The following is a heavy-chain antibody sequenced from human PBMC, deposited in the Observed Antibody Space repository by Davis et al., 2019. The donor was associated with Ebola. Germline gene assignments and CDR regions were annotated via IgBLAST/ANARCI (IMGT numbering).Heavy chain of an antibody. Sequence: GGSLRLSCAASGFTFSSYWMSWVRQAPGKGLEWVANIKQDGSEKYYVDSVEGRFTTSRDNAKKTLYLQMKSLRAEDTAVYYCARHIYWAFDDWGRGTLVTVSS. D-gene: IGHD5-12*01. V-gene: IGHV3-7*03. CDR3: ARHIYWAFDD. CDR1: GFTFSSYW. CDR2: IKQDGSEK. J-gene: IGHJ4*02.